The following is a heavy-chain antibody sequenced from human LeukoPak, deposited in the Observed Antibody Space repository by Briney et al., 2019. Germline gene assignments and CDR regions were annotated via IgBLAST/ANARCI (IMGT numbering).Heavy chain of an antibody. V-gene: IGHV4-39*01. CDR1: GGSISSSSYY. CDR3: ARRDRVGAFDI. CDR2: IYYSGST. J-gene: IGHJ3*02. D-gene: IGHD3-22*01. Sequence: SETLSLTCIVSGGSISSSSYYWGWIRQPPGKGLECIGSIYYSGSTYYNPSLKSRVTISVDTSKNQFSLKLSSVTAADTAVYYCARRDRVGAFDIWGQGTMVTVSS.